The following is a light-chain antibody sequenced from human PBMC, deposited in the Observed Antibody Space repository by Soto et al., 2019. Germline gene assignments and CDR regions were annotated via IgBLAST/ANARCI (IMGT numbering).Light chain of an antibody. Sequence: QSALTQPASVSGSLGQSITISCTGTSIDVGGYNYVSWYQQHPGQAPKLLIYDVSHRPSGISYRFSGSKSGNTASLTISGLQAEDEADYYCSSYTGSDALVIFGGGTKLTVL. CDR2: DVS. J-gene: IGLJ2*01. CDR1: SIDVGGYNY. V-gene: IGLV2-14*03. CDR3: SSYTGSDALVI.